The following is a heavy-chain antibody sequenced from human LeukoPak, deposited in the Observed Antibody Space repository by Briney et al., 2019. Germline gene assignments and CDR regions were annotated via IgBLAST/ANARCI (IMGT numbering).Heavy chain of an antibody. CDR1: GYTFTGYY. CDR3: ARDSVRTSGYYYFDY. V-gene: IGHV1-2*02. J-gene: IGHJ4*02. Sequence: GASVKVSCKASGYTFTGYYMHWVRQAPGQGLEWMGWINPNSGGTNYVQKLQGRVTMTRDTSISTAYMELSRLRSDDTAVYYCARDSVRTSGYYYFDYWGQGTLVTVSS. D-gene: IGHD3-22*01. CDR2: INPNSGGT.